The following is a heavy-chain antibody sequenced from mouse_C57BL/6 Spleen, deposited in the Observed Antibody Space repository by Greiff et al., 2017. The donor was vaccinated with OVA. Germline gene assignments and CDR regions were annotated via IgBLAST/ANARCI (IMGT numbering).Heavy chain of an antibody. CDR2: INPNNGGT. Sequence: VQLQQSGPELVKPGASVKISCKASGYTFTDYYMNWVKQSHGKSLEWIGDINPNNGGTSYNQKFKGKATLTVDKSSSTAYMELRSLTSEDSAVYYCARYYYGRVRGYFDVWGTGTTVTVSS. CDR3: ARYYYGRVRGYFDV. CDR1: GYTFTDYY. V-gene: IGHV1-26*01. D-gene: IGHD1-1*01. J-gene: IGHJ1*03.